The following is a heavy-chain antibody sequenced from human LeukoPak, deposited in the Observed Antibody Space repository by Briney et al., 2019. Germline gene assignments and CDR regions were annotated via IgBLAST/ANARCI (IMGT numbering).Heavy chain of an antibody. CDR1: GFTFSSYW. D-gene: IGHD3-10*01. CDR2: INNDGSIT. Sequence: GGSLRLSCAASGFTFSSYWMHWVRQAPGKGLVWVSRINNDGSITIYADSVKGRFTISRDNAKNTLYLQMLRVEDTAAYYCVRVSDGGWGQGTLVTVSS. V-gene: IGHV3-74*01. CDR3: VRVSDGG. J-gene: IGHJ4*02.